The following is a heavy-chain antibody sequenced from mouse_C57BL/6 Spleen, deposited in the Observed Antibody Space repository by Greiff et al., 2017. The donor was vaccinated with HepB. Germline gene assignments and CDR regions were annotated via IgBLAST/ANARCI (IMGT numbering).Heavy chain of an antibody. CDR1: GYTFTDYY. CDR3: ARSGYYGSSSQFSY. Sequence: VKLKESGPELVKPGASVKISCKASGYTFTDYYINWVKQRPGQGLEWIGWIFPGSGSTYYNEKFKGKATLTVDKSSSTAYMLLSSLTSEDSAVYFCARSGYYGSSSQFSYWGQGTLVTVSA. D-gene: IGHD1-1*01. V-gene: IGHV1-75*01. J-gene: IGHJ3*02. CDR2: IFPGSGST.